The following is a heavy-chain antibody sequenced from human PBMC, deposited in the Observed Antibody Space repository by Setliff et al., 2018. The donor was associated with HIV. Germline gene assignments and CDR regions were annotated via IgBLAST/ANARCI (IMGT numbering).Heavy chain of an antibody. J-gene: IGHJ6*02. V-gene: IGHV3-30*02. Sequence: PGGSLRLSCAASGFTFSNYEMNWVRQAPGKGLEWVAFIRYDGSQKYYVDSVKGRFTISRDNSKNTLYLQMNSLRVEDTAVYYCAKDVCSGAYCYAYYYYGMDVWGQGTMVTVSS. D-gene: IGHD2-15*01. CDR3: AKDVCSGAYCYAYYYYGMDV. CDR2: IRYDGSQK. CDR1: GFTFSNYE.